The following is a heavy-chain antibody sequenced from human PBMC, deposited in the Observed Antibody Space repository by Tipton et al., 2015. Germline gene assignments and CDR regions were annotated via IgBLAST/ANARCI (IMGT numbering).Heavy chain of an antibody. CDR1: GGSFSGFS. Sequence: TLSLTCAVYGGSFSGFSWIWIRQPPGKGLEWIGEINHSGSANYNPSLKSRVTISLDTSKNQFSLKLTSVTAADTAVYYCARHRSNSEFDAFDVWGQGTMVTVSS. CDR3: ARHRSNSEFDAFDV. J-gene: IGHJ3*01. D-gene: IGHD4-11*01. V-gene: IGHV4-34*01. CDR2: INHSGSA.